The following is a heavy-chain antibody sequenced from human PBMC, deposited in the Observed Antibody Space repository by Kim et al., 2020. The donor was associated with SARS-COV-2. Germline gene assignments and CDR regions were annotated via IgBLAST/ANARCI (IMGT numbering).Heavy chain of an antibody. Sequence: SETLSLTCTVSGGSISSSSYYWGWIRQPPGKGLEWIGSIYYSGSTYYNPSLKSRVTISVDTSKNQFSLKLSSVTAADTAVYYCARQSYRYGPFDPWGQGTLVTVSS. CDR3: ARQSYRYGPFDP. D-gene: IGHD5-18*01. CDR1: GGSISSSSYY. CDR2: IYYSGST. J-gene: IGHJ5*02. V-gene: IGHV4-39*01.